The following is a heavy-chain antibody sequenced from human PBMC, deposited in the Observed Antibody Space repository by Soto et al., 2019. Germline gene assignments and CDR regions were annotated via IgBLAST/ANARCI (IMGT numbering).Heavy chain of an antibody. J-gene: IGHJ4*02. V-gene: IGHV3-13*01. CDR1: GFTFSSYD. CDR3: ARERGSSGWFDC. D-gene: IGHD6-19*01. Sequence: EVQLVESGGGLVQPGGSLRLSCAASGFTFSSYDMHWVRQATGKGLEWVSAVGTAGDTYYPGSVKGRFTISRENGKNSLDVQRNGRRAGDAAVYYGARERGSSGWFDCWGQGTLVTVSS. CDR2: VGTAGDT.